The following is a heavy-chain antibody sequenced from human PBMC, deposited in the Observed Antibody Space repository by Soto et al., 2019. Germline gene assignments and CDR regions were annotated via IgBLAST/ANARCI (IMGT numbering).Heavy chain of an antibody. Sequence: NPSGTLSLTCTVSGGSVSIGNYYWSWIRQPPGKGLEWIGFIYYTGSSSYNPSLKSRVTISVDTSKNQFSLKLSSVTAADTAVYYCARRVYYYDSSGDFYGMDVWGQGTTVTVSS. CDR3: ARRVYYYDSSGDFYGMDV. CDR1: GGSVSIGNYY. D-gene: IGHD3-22*01. J-gene: IGHJ6*02. V-gene: IGHV4-61*01. CDR2: IYYTGSS.